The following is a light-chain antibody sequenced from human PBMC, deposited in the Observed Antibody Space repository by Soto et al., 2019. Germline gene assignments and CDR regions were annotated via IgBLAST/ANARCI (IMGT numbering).Light chain of an antibody. V-gene: IGKV3-11*01. CDR1: QSVSSD. CDR3: YQRRNSAAIT. CDR2: DAS. Sequence: PGESRIIYRRTSQSVSSDLAWYQQKPGQAPRLLIYDASNRATGIPARFSCSGSGTTVSHTSSRFRHAYLAAFHCYQRRNSAAITDAHGTRLEIK. J-gene: IGKJ5*01.